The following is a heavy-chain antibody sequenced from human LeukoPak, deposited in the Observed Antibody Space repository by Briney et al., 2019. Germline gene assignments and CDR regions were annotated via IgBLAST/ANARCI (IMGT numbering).Heavy chain of an antibody. D-gene: IGHD6-13*01. CDR1: GFPFSSYS. CDR2: IKPDGTTK. V-gene: IGHV3-7*03. Sequence: GRSLRLSCAASGFPFSSYSMTWVRQAPGKGLEWVANIKPDGTTKFYVDSVKGRFTISRDNALNSLYLQMNSLRAEDTAIYYCARSIPYGTTWYGRSDYWGQGTLVTVSS. J-gene: IGHJ4*02. CDR3: ARSIPYGTTWYGRSDY.